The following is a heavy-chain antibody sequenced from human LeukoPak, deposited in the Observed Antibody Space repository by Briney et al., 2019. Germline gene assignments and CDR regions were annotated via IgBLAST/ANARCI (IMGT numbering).Heavy chain of an antibody. V-gene: IGHV4-39*01. CDR3: ARHASVDGNWPRPLDY. CDR2: IYYSGST. Sequence: SETLSLTCTVSGGSISSSNYYWGWIRQPPGKGLEWIGNIYYSGSTYYKPSLKTRVTISVDTSKNQFSLKLTSVTAANTAVYYCARHASVDGNWPRPLDYWGQGSLVTVSS. CDR1: GGSISSSNYY. J-gene: IGHJ4*02. D-gene: IGHD6-19*01.